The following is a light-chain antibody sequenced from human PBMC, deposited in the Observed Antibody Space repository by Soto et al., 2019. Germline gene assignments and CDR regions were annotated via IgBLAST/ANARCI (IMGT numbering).Light chain of an antibody. CDR3: QQYYSYPHT. Sequence: ALRMTQSPSSFSASTGDRVTITCRASQDISSYLAWYQQKPGKAPKLLIYAASTLQSGVPSRFSGSGSGTDFTLTISGLQSEDFATYYCQQYYSYPHTFGQGTKVEIK. CDR1: QDISSY. CDR2: AAS. J-gene: IGKJ1*01. V-gene: IGKV1-8*01.